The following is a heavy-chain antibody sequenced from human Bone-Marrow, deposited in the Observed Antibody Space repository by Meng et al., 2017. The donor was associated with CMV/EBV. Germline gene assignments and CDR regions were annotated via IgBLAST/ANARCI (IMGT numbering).Heavy chain of an antibody. CDR1: GFTFSGSA. Sequence: GGSLRLSCAASGFTFSGSAMHWVRQASGKGLEWVGHIRSKPNNYATTYAASVRGRFTISRDDSKNTAYLQMNSLTTEDTAVYYCTRQGIYGAFDIWGQGKMVTVSS. CDR3: TRQGIYGAFDI. CDR2: IRSKPNNYAT. V-gene: IGHV3-73*01. D-gene: IGHD3-3*02. J-gene: IGHJ3*02.